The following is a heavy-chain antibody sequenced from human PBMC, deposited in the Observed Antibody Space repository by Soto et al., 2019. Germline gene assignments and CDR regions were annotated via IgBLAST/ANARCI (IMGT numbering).Heavy chain of an antibody. CDR1: GSSISSGYY. D-gene: IGHD6-13*01. J-gene: IGHJ4*02. CDR3: VRVAGSASWYETDS. CDR2: TYYGASS. Sequence: SETLSLTCAVSGSSISSGYYWGWIRQPPGKGLEWLGTTYYGASSYYNPSLRSLITILLDASTNQLSLKLSSVTAADTAVYFCVRVAGSASWYETDSWGQGILVTVYS. V-gene: IGHV4-38-2*01.